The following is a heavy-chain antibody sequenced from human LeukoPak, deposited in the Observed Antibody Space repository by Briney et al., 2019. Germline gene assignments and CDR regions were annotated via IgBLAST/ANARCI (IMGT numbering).Heavy chain of an antibody. CDR2: IPYDGSNT. CDR3: ARPQSVGAIDY. Sequence: PGGSLRLSCAASGFTFSSYTMHWVRQAPGKGLEWVAIIPYDGSNTYYADSVKGRFTISRDNSKSTLYLQMNSLRADDTAVYYCARPQSVGAIDYWGQGTLVTVSS. J-gene: IGHJ4*02. V-gene: IGHV3-30-3*01. D-gene: IGHD1-26*01. CDR1: GFTFSSYT.